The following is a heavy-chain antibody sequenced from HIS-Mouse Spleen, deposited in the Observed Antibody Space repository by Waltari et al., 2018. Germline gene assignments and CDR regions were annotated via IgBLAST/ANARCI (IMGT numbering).Heavy chain of an antibody. Sequence: QVQLVQSGAEVKKPGASVKVSCKASGYTFTSYDINWVRQATGQGLEWMGGRNPNGGNTGYAQKFQGRVTMTRNTSISTAYMELSSLRSEDTAVYYCARGHDYSNYFDYWGQGTLVTVSS. J-gene: IGHJ4*02. CDR1: GYTFTSYD. CDR2: RNPNGGNT. V-gene: IGHV1-8*01. CDR3: ARGHDYSNYFDY. D-gene: IGHD4-4*01.